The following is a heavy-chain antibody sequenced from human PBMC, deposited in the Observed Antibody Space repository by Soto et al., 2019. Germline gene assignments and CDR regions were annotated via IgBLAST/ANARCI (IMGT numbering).Heavy chain of an antibody. CDR3: AREISVRPYFDY. Sequence: HPGGSLRLSCAASGFTVSSNYMSWVRQAPGKGLEWVSVIYSGGSTYYADSVKGRFTISRDNSKNTLYLQMNSLRAEDTAVYYCAREISVRPYFDYWGQGTLVTVSS. V-gene: IGHV3-53*01. D-gene: IGHD6-6*01. J-gene: IGHJ4*02. CDR1: GFTVSSNY. CDR2: IYSGGST.